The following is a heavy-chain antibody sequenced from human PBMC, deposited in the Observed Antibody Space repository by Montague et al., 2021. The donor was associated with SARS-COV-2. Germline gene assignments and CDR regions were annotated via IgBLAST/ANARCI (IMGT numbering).Heavy chain of an antibody. J-gene: IGHJ4*02. D-gene: IGHD4-11*01. CDR2: ISYGGIA. CDR1: GVSITSTNW. V-gene: IGHV4-4*02. CDR3: AGKVLTVPADY. Sequence: SETLSLTCAVSGVSITSTNWWCLVRQPPGKRLWWICEISYGGIASYNPPLKSRATISMDSSRNLFSLKLSSVTAAATAIYYCAGKVLTVPADYWGQGTLVTVS.